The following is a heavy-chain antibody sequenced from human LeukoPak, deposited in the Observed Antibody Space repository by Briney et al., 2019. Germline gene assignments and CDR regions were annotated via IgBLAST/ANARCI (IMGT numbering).Heavy chain of an antibody. CDR3: ARVTMVRGVIRAIDI. V-gene: IGHV1-3*01. J-gene: IGHJ3*02. CDR1: GYTFTSYA. Sequence: ASVKVSCKASGYTFTSYAMHWVRQAPGQRLEWMGWINAGNGNTKYSQKFQGRVTITRDTSASTAYMELSSLKDTAVYYCARVTMVRGVIRAIDIWGQGTMVTVSS. CDR2: INAGNGNT. D-gene: IGHD3-10*01.